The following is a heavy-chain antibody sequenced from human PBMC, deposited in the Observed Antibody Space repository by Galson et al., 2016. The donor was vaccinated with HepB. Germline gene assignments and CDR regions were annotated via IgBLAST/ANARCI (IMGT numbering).Heavy chain of an antibody. Sequence: SLRLSCAASGFTFSSYVMSWVRQAPGKGLEWVSGISGSGGGAVYSDSVKGRFTISRDNSRNTLFLQMNSLRAEDTAVYYCSLDFDNWGQGTLVAVSS. CDR3: SLDFDN. CDR1: GFTFSSYV. CDR2: ISGSGGGA. V-gene: IGHV3-23*01. J-gene: IGHJ4*02.